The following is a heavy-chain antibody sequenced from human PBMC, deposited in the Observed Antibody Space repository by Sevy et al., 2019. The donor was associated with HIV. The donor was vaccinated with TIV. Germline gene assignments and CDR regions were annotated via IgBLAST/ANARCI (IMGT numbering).Heavy chain of an antibody. Sequence: GGSLRLSCAASGFTFSGSAMHWVRQASGKGLEWVGRIRSKANSYATAYAASAEGRFTISRNDTTNTAYLQMNSLKTEDTAVYYGTRGKVVPAATVNGYYYYGMDVWGQGTTVTVSS. CDR1: GFTFSGSA. CDR2: IRSKANSYAT. CDR3: TRGKVVPAATVNGYYYYGMDV. V-gene: IGHV3-73*01. D-gene: IGHD2-2*01. J-gene: IGHJ6*02.